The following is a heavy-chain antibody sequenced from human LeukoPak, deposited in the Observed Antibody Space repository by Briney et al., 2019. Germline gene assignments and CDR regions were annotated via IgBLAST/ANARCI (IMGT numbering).Heavy chain of an antibody. Sequence: SETLSLTCTVSGGSISSYYWSWIRQPPGKGLEWIGYIYYSGSTNYNPSLKSRVTLSVDTSKSQFSLKLSSVTAADTAVYYCARGPTFGVRGVIPFDYWGQGTLVTVSS. J-gene: IGHJ4*02. CDR2: IYYSGST. V-gene: IGHV4-59*01. CDR3: ARGPTFGVRGVIPFDY. D-gene: IGHD3-10*01. CDR1: GGSISSYY.